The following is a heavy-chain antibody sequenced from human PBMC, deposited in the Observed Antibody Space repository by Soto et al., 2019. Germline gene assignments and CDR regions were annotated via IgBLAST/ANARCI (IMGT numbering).Heavy chain of an antibody. CDR2: ISYDGSNK. CDR1: GFTFSSYG. V-gene: IGHV3-30*03. Sequence: SLRLSCAASGFTFSSYGMHWVRQAPGKGLEWVAVISYDGSNKYYADSVKGRFTISRDNSKNTLYLQMNSLRAEDTAVYYCAGSGSYHDAFDIWGQGTMVTVSS. D-gene: IGHD3-10*01. J-gene: IGHJ3*02. CDR3: AGSGSYHDAFDI.